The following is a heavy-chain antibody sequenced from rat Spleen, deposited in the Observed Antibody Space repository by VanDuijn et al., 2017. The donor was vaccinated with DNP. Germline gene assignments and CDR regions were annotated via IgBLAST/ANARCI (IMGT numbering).Heavy chain of an antibody. J-gene: IGHJ2*01. D-gene: IGHD1-11*01. Sequence: EVQLVESGGGLVQPGRSLKLSCAASGFTFSDYNMAWVRQAPKKGLEWVATISYDGSSTYYRDSVKGRFTISRDYARSTLYLQMNSLRSEDTASYYCARGGRSYFDYWGQGVMVTVSS. CDR2: ISYDGSST. V-gene: IGHV5-7*01. CDR1: GFTFSDYN. CDR3: ARGGRSYFDY.